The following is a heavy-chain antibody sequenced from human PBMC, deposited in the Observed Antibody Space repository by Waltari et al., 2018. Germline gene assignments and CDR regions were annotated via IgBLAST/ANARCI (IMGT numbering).Heavy chain of an antibody. J-gene: IGHJ4*02. CDR2: RKQGGTGK. CDR3: ARGAAGPHYFDY. Sequence: EVQLVESGGGLVQPGGSLRLSCAASGLTFSSYWMSWVRQAPGKGLEWVANRKQGGTGKYYRDSVKGRFSISRDDAKNSLYLQMDSLRAEDTAVYYCARGAAGPHYFDYWGQGTLVTVSS. V-gene: IGHV3-7*01. CDR1: GLTFSSYW. D-gene: IGHD6-13*01.